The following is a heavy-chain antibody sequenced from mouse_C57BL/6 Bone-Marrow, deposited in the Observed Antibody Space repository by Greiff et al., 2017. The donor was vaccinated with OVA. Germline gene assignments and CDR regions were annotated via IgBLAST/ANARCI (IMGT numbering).Heavy chain of an antibody. D-gene: IGHD2-3*01. Sequence: VQLKQSGPVLVKPGASVKMSCKASGYTFTDYYMNWVKQSHGKSLEWIGVINPYNGGTSYNQKFKGKATLTVDKSSSTAYMELNSLTSEDSAVYYCARSLSYDGYYPYYAMDYWGQGTSVTVSS. CDR3: ARSLSYDGYYPYYAMDY. CDR1: GYTFTDYY. CDR2: INPYNGGT. J-gene: IGHJ4*01. V-gene: IGHV1-19*01.